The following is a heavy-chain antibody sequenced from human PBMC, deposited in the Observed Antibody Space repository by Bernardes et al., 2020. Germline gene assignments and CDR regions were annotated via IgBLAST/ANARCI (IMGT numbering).Heavy chain of an antibody. D-gene: IGHD3-3*01. CDR2: IKQDGSEK. V-gene: IGHV3-7*03. Sequence: GGSLRLSCAASGFTFSSYWMSWVRQAPGKGLEWVANIKQDGSEKYYVDSVKGRFTISRDNAKNSLYLQMNSLRAEDTAVYYCARVLRFLEWLFRRDYYFDYWGQGTLVTVSS. CDR3: ARVLRFLEWLFRRDYYFDY. J-gene: IGHJ4*02. CDR1: GFTFSSYW.